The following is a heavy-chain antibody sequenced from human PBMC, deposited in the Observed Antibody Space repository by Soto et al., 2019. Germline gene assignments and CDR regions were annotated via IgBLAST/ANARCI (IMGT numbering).Heavy chain of an antibody. V-gene: IGHV3-23*01. Sequence: GGSLRLSCAASGLTFSSYAMTWARQAPGKGLEWVSGISSTGGNTYYADSVKGRFTISRDNSKNTLYLQMDSLRAEDTAVYYCAKGHSYTNSPLNYWGQGTLVTVSS. D-gene: IGHD6-6*01. J-gene: IGHJ4*02. CDR3: AKGHSYTNSPLNY. CDR2: ISSTGGNT. CDR1: GLTFSSYA.